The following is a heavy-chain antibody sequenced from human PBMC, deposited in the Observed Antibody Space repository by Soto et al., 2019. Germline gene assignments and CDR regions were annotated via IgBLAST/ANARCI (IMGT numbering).Heavy chain of an antibody. CDR1: GDSVSSNSAA. Sequence: SQTLSLTCAISGDSVSSNSAAWNWIRQSPSRGLEWLGRTYYRSKWYNDYAVSVKSRITINPDTSKNQFSLQLNSVTPEDTAVYYCARDRYYDILTGYYYYYYMDVWGKGTTVTVSS. V-gene: IGHV6-1*01. CDR2: TYYRSKWYN. J-gene: IGHJ6*03. D-gene: IGHD3-9*01. CDR3: ARDRYYDILTGYYYYYYMDV.